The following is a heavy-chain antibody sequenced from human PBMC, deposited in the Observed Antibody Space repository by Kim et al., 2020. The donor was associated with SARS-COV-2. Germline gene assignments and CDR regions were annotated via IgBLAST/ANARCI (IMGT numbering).Heavy chain of an antibody. CDR3: ARDPTTVTTGAPTGDY. V-gene: IGHV1-46*01. J-gene: IGHJ4*02. Sequence: KFQGRVTMTRDTSTSTVYMELSSLRSEDTAVYYCARDPTTVTTGAPTGDYWGQGTLVTVSS. D-gene: IGHD4-17*01.